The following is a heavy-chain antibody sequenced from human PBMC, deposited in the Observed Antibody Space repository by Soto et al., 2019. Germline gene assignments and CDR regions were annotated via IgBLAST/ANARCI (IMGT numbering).Heavy chain of an antibody. D-gene: IGHD4-17*01. CDR3: ASSWNALAVTTFDY. V-gene: IGHV4-59*01. J-gene: IGHJ4*02. Sequence: QVQLQESGPGLVRPSETLSLTCTVSGSSIGTYCWSWIRQSPGKGLEWIGYIYDRGTTDYNPSLKSRVTMSVDTSKSQFSLHLNSVTTADTAVYYCASSWNALAVTTFDYWGQGIQVTVSA. CDR1: GSSIGTYC. CDR2: IYDRGTT.